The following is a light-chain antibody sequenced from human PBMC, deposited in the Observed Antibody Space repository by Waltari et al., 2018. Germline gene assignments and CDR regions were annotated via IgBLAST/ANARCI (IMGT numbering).Light chain of an antibody. Sequence: QSALTQPASVSGSPGQSITIPCPGTRSDIGSYNLVSRYQQHPGKAPSLIIYDGNKRPSGVSTRFSGSKSGNTASLTISGLQADDEANYHCCSFAGYTNFVAFGGGTKVTVL. CDR3: CSFAGYTNFVA. CDR2: DGN. J-gene: IGLJ2*01. V-gene: IGLV2-23*03. CDR1: RSDIGSYNL.